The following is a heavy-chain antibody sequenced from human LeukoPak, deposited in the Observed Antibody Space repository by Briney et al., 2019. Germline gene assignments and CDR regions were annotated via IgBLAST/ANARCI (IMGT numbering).Heavy chain of an antibody. J-gene: IGHJ6*03. V-gene: IGHV4-34*01. Sequence: PSETLSLTCAVYGGSFSGYYWSWIRQPLGKGLEWIGEINHSGSTNYNPSLKSRVTISVDTSKNQFSLKLSSVTAADTAVYYCARDVGYCSSTSCYSYYYYMDVWGKGTTVTVSS. CDR1: GGSFSGYY. D-gene: IGHD2-2*02. CDR3: ARDVGYCSSTSCYSYYYYMDV. CDR2: INHSGST.